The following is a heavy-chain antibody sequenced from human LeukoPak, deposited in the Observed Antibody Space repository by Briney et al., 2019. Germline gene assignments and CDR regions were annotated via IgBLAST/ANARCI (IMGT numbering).Heavy chain of an antibody. V-gene: IGHV1-69*13. CDR1: GGTFSSFA. J-gene: IGHJ4*02. CDR3: ARQRSGYSYDL. CDR2: INPLFGAA. D-gene: IGHD5-18*01. Sequence: SVKVSCKASGGTFSSFALSWVRQAPGQGLEWMGGINPLFGAANYAQKFQGRVTVAVDESSTTAYMELSSLRSEDTAVYYCARQRSGYSYDLWGQGTLVTVSS.